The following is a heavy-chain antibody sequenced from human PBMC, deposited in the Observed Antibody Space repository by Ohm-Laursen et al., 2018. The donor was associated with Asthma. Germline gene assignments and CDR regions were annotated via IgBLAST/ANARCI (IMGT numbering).Heavy chain of an antibody. J-gene: IGHJ4*02. Sequence: SLRLSCTASGFTFSNYAMSWVRQAPGKGLEWVSVISGSGGSTYYADSVKGRFTISRDNSRNTLYLHMSSLRAEDTAVYYCAKDMSKVITMVAGYWGQGTLVTVSS. CDR1: GFTFSNYA. V-gene: IGHV3-23*01. CDR3: AKDMSKVITMVAGY. D-gene: IGHD4/OR15-4a*01. CDR2: ISGSGGST.